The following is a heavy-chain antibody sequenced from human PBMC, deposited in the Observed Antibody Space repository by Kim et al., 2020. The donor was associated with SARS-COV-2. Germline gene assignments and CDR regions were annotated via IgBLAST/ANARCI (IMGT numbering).Heavy chain of an antibody. V-gene: IGHV4-34*01. Sequence: SETLSLTCAVYGGSFSGYYWSWFRQPPGKGLEWIGEINHSGSTNYNPSLKSRVTISVDTSKNQFSLKLSSVTAADTAVYYCARSRAYYDFWSGYYASDY. CDR3: ARSRAYYDFWSGYYASDY. CDR2: INHSGST. D-gene: IGHD3-3*01. CDR1: GGSFSGYY. J-gene: IGHJ4*01.